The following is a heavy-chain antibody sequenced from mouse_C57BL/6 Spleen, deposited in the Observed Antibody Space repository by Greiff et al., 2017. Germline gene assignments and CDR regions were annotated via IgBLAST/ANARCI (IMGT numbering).Heavy chain of an antibody. CDR1: GYTFTSYW. J-gene: IGHJ3*01. V-gene: IGHV1-50*01. Sequence: QVQLKQPGAELVKPGASVKLSCKASGYTFTSYWMQWVKQRPGQGLEWIGEIDPSDSYTNYNQKFKGKATLTVDTSSSTAYMQLSSLTSEDSAVYYCARPYSNYVGFAYWGQGTLVTVSA. CDR3: ARPYSNYVGFAY. CDR2: IDPSDSYT. D-gene: IGHD2-5*01.